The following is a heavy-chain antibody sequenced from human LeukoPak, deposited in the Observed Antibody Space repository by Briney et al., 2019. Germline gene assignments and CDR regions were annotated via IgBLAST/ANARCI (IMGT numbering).Heavy chain of an antibody. CDR1: GGSISSYY. J-gene: IGHJ3*02. Sequence: SEALSLTCTVSGGSISSYYWSWIRQPPGKGLEWIGYIYYSGSTNYNPSLKSRVTISVDTSKNQFSLKLSSVTAADTAVYYCARVELGAFDIWGQGTMVTVSS. V-gene: IGHV4-59*01. CDR3: ARVELGAFDI. CDR2: IYYSGST. D-gene: IGHD1-1*01.